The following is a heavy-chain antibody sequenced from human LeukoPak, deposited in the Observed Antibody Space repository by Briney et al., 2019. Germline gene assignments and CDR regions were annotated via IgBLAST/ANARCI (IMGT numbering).Heavy chain of an antibody. CDR3: AKDRASMIRGVMA. CDR1: GFTFDDYA. Sequence: GGSLRLSCVATGFTFDDYAMHWVRQAPGKGLEWVSGLSWGGGTIGYGDSVKGRFIISRDNAKNSLYLQMNSLRPEDTAFYYCAKDRASMIRGVMAWGQGTLVTVSS. D-gene: IGHD3-10*01. J-gene: IGHJ5*02. CDR2: LSWGGGTI. V-gene: IGHV3-9*01.